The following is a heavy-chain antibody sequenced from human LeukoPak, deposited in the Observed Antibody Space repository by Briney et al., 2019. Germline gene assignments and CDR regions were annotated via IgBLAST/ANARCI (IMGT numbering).Heavy chain of an antibody. CDR3: ARRTTIGHYYYYYMDV. J-gene: IGHJ6*03. CDR1: GGSISSYH. CDR2: IYTSGST. V-gene: IGHV4-4*09. Sequence: PSETLSLTCTVSGGSISSYHWSWIRQPPGKGLEWIGYIYTSGSTNYNPSLKSRVTISVDTSKNQFSLKLSSVTAADTAVYYCARRTTIGHYYYYYMDVWGKGTTVTVSS. D-gene: IGHD1/OR15-1a*01.